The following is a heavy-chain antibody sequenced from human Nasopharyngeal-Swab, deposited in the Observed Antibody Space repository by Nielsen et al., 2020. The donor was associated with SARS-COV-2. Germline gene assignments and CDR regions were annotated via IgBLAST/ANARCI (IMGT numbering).Heavy chain of an antibody. D-gene: IGHD6-13*01. CDR1: GFTFSSYG. V-gene: IGHV3-33*01. J-gene: IGHJ4*02. Sequence: GESLKISCAASGFTFSSYGMHWVRQAPGKGLEWVAVIWYDGSNKYCADSVKGRFTISRDNSKNTLYLQMNSLRAEDTAVYYCAREGAAAVHPLDYWGQGTLVTVSS. CDR2: IWYDGSNK. CDR3: AREGAAAVHPLDY.